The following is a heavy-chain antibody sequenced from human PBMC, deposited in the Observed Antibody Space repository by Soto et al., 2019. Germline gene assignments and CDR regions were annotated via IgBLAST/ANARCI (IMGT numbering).Heavy chain of an antibody. CDR2: IYDTGISGYTPST. Sequence: SETLSLTCTVSGGSITSSYWSWIRRPPGKGLEWIAYIYDTGISGYTPSTSYNPSLKSRVTMSVATSKSQYSLKLTSVTAADTAVYYCARGEDAFFYYGLDVWGQGITVTASS. J-gene: IGHJ6*02. V-gene: IGHV4-59*01. CDR3: ARGEDAFFYYGLDV. CDR1: GGSITSSY.